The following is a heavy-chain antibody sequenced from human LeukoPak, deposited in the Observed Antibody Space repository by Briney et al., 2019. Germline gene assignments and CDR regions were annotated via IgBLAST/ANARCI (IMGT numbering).Heavy chain of an antibody. CDR2: ISSSSSYI. D-gene: IGHD6-19*01. V-gene: IGHV3-21*01. CDR1: GFTFSSYS. Sequence: GGSLRLSCAASGFTFSSYSMNWVRQAPGKGLEWVSAISSSSSYIYYADSVKCRFTISRDNAKNSLYLQMNSLSAEDTPVYYCASGGYRSGWYPWYFDYWGQGTLVTVSS. J-gene: IGHJ4*02. CDR3: ASGGYRSGWYPWYFDY.